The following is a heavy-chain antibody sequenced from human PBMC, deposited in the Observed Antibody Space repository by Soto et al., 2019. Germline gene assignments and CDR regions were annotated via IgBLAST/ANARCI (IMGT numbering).Heavy chain of an antibody. CDR1: GGSIISIIYY. V-gene: IGHV4-39*02. J-gene: IGHJ4*02. Sequence: PSETLSLTCTVSGGSIISIIYYWGWIRQPPGKGLEWIGTILYTGSTYYNPSLRSRVTISIDTSKSQFSLNLGSVTAADTAVYYCARDQNGSGNYYTRYFDYWGQGTLVTVSS. D-gene: IGHD3-10*01. CDR2: ILYTGST. CDR3: ARDQNGSGNYYTRYFDY.